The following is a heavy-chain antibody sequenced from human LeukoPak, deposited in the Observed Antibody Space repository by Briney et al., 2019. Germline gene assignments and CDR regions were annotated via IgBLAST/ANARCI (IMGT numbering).Heavy chain of an antibody. CDR1: GYTFTSYG. D-gene: IGHD3-9*01. CDR2: ISAYNGNI. CDR3: AKDQSYDILTGYYTHIYYYYGMDV. Sequence: GASVKVSCKASGYTFTSYGISWVRQAPGQGLEWMGWISAYNGNINYAQKLQGRVTMTTDTSTSTAYMELRSLRSDDTAVYYCAKDQSYDILTGYYTHIYYYYGMDVWGQGTTVTVSS. J-gene: IGHJ6*02. V-gene: IGHV1-18*01.